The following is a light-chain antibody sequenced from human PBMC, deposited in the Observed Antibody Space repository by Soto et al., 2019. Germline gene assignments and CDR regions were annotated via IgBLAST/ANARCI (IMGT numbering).Light chain of an antibody. J-gene: IGKJ2*01. CDR2: SAS. Sequence: DIQMTQSPSSLSASVGDRVIITCRASQDIRNGLSWYQQKPGNLPTLLIYSASTLFSGVPSRCSGSGSGTEFPLTINNLQPEDVATYYCQKYYNPPLTFGKGTKLEI. CDR1: QDIRNG. CDR3: QKYYNPPLT. V-gene: IGKV1-27*01.